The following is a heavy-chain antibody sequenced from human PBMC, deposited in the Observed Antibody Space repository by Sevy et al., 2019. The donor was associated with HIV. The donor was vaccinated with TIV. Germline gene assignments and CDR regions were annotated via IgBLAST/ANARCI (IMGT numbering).Heavy chain of an antibody. CDR2: ISYDGSNK. D-gene: IGHD3-10*01. J-gene: IGHJ6*02. CDR1: GFTFSSYG. CDR3: AKDHDYYGSGSPTYYYYYGMDV. Sequence: GGSLRLSCAASGFTFSSYGMHWVRQAPGKGLEWVAVISYDGSNKYYADSVKGRFTISRDNSKNTLYLQMNSLRAEDTAVYYCAKDHDYYGSGSPTYYYYYGMDVWGQGTTVTVSS. V-gene: IGHV3-30*18.